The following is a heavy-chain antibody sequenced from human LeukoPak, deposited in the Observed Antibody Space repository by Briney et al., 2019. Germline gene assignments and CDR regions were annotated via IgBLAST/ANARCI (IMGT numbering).Heavy chain of an antibody. CDR3: AAASRYDAFDI. Sequence: PSETLSLTCAVYGGSFSGYYWSWIRQPPGKGLEWIGEINHSGSTNYNPSLKSRVTISVDTSKNQFSLKLSSVTAADTAVYYCAAASRYDAFDIWGQGTMVTVSS. CDR1: GGSFSGYY. D-gene: IGHD2-15*01. CDR2: INHSGST. J-gene: IGHJ3*02. V-gene: IGHV4-34*01.